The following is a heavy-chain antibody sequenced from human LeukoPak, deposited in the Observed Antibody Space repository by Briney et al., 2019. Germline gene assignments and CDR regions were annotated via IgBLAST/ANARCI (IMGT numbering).Heavy chain of an antibody. D-gene: IGHD5-18*01. CDR3: ARVYRDTARFDY. V-gene: IGHV1-46*01. CDR1: GYTFTSYY. CDR2: INPSGGST. J-gene: IGHJ4*02. Sequence: GASVKVSCRASGYTFTSYYMHWVRQAPGQGLEWMGIINPSGGSTSYAQKFQGRVTMNRDTSTSTDYMELSSLRSEDTAVYYCARVYRDTARFDYWGQGTLVTVSS.